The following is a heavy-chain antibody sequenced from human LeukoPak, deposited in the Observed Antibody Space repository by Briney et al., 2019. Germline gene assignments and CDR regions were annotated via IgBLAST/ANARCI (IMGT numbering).Heavy chain of an antibody. CDR2: INSRSSSI. V-gene: IGHV3-21*01. J-gene: IGHJ6*04. CDR3: ARGPTMKMDV. Sequence: GGSLRLSCAASGLTFSSYSMNWVRQAPGKGLEWVSSINSRSSSIYYADSVKGRFTISRDNAKNSLYLQMNSLRAEDTAVYYCARGPTMKMDVWGKATTVTVSS. CDR1: GLTFSSYS. D-gene: IGHD3-22*01.